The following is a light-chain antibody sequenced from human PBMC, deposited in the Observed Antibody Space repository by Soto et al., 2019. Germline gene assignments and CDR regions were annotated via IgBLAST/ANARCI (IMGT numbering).Light chain of an antibody. J-gene: IGLJ2*01. CDR3: QVWDYSTVL. V-gene: IGLV3-9*01. CDR2: RDY. CDR1: NIGNKN. Sequence: SYELNQPLSVSVALGQTATITCGGNNIGNKNVHWYQQKPGQAPVLVIYRDYNRPSGIPERFSGSNSGNTATLTNSRAQAGDEADFYCQVWDYSTVLFGGGTKLTVL.